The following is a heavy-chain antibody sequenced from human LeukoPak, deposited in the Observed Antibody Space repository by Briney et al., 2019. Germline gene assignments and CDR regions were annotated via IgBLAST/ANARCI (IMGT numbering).Heavy chain of an antibody. CDR3: ARGRGELLYY. D-gene: IGHD1-26*01. V-gene: IGHV3-48*01. J-gene: IGHJ4*02. Sequence: GGSLRLSCAASGFTFSSYSMNWVRQAPGKGLEWVSYISSSSSTIYYADSVKGRFTISRDNAKNSLYLQMNSLRAEDTAVYYCARGRGELLYYWGQGTLVTVSS. CDR2: ISSSSSTI. CDR1: GFTFSSYS.